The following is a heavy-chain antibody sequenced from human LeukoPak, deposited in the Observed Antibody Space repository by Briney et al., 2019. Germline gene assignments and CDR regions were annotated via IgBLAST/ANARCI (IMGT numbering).Heavy chain of an antibody. CDR1: GGSISSYY. CDR3: ARQWLAQEAWFDP. Sequence: SETLSLTCTVSGGSISSYYWSWIRQPPGKGLEWIGYIYYSGSTNYNPSLKSRVTISVDTSKNQFSLKLSSVTAADTAVYYCARQWLAQEAWFDPWGQETLVTVSS. D-gene: IGHD6-19*01. V-gene: IGHV4-59*01. CDR2: IYYSGST. J-gene: IGHJ5*02.